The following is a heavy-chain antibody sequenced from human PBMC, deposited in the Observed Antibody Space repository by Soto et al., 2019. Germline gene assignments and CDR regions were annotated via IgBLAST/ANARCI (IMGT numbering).Heavy chain of an antibody. D-gene: IGHD1-26*01. V-gene: IGHV1-69*01. CDR3: ARESAYGGNPLAVDY. CDR1: GDTFSSYA. J-gene: IGHJ4*02. Sequence: QEQLVQSGAEVKKPGSSVKVSCKASGDTFSSYAISWVRQAPGQGLDWMGGIIPFFNTPNYAQKFQGRVTITADESTSTADMELRSLRSEDTATYYCARESAYGGNPLAVDYWGQGTLVTVSS. CDR2: IIPFFNTP.